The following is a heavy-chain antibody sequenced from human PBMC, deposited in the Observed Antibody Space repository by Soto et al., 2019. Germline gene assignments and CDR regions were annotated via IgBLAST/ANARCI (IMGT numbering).Heavy chain of an antibody. Sequence: ASVKVSCKASGYTCTSYDINWVRQATGQGLEWMGWMNPNSGNTGYAQKFQGRVTMTRSTSISTAYMELSSLRSEDTAVYYCARGGYYYDSSAYYRPFDYWGQGTLVTVSS. CDR3: ARGGYYYDSSAYYRPFDY. J-gene: IGHJ4*02. CDR2: MNPNSGNT. CDR1: GYTCTSYD. D-gene: IGHD3-22*01. V-gene: IGHV1-8*01.